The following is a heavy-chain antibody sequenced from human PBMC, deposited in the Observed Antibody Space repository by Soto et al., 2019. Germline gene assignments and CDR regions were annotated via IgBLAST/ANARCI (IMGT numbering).Heavy chain of an antibody. CDR3: AKAQEGRGGAFDI. CDR2: ISGSGGST. Sequence: HPGGSLRLSCAASGFTFSSYAMSWVRQAPGKGLEWVSAISGSGGSTYYADSVKGRFTISRDNSKNTLYLQMNSLRAEDTAVYYCAKAQEGRGGAFDIWGQGTMVTVSS. CDR1: GFTFSSYA. D-gene: IGHD1-26*01. V-gene: IGHV3-23*01. J-gene: IGHJ3*02.